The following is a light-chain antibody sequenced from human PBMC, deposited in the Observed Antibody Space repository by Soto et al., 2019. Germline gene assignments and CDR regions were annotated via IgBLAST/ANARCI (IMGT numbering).Light chain of an antibody. J-gene: IGKJ1*01. V-gene: IGKV3-20*01. CDR2: GAS. CDR3: QQYGSSPRT. Sequence: ELVFTQSPVTLSXSPGEISXLXSXXSQSVSSSYLGWYQQKPGQAPRLLMYGASSRATGIPERFSGSGSGTDFTLTISRLEPEDFAVYYCQQYGSSPRTFGQGTKVDIK. CDR1: QSVSSSY.